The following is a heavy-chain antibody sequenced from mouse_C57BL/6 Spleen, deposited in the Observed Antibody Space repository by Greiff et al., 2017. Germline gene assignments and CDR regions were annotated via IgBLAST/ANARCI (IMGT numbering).Heavy chain of an antibody. D-gene: IGHD4-1*01. Sequence: VQLQPSGPALVKPGASVTISCKASGYAFSSSWMNLVKQRPGKGLALICRIYPGDGDTNYPGKFKGKATLTADKSSSTAYMQLSSLTSEDSAVYFCARTGTLYYFDYWGQGTTLTVSS. CDR1: GYAFSSSW. CDR2: IYPGDGDT. V-gene: IGHV1-82*01. J-gene: IGHJ2*01. CDR3: ARTGTLYYFDY.